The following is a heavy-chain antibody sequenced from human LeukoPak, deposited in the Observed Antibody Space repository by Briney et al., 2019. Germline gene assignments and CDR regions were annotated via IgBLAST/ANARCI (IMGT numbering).Heavy chain of an antibody. J-gene: IGHJ6*02. V-gene: IGHV1-8*01. CDR2: MNPNSGNT. Sequence: ASVKVSCKASGYTFTSYDINWVRRATGQGLEWMGWMNPNSGNTGYAQKFQGRVTMTRNTSISTAYMELSSLRSEDTAVYYCARWGAYDFTSYYYYGMDVWGQGTTVTVSS. CDR3: ARWGAYDFTSYYYYGMDV. CDR1: GYTFTSYD. D-gene: IGHD3-3*01.